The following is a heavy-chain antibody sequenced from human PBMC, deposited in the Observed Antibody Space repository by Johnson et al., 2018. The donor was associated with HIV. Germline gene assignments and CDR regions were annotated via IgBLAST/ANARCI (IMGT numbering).Heavy chain of an antibody. CDR3: ARDRRITIFGSGRAVQSNDAFDI. CDR2: ISYDGSNK. Sequence: QVQLVESGGGVVQPGRSLRLSCAASGFTFSSYGMHWVRQAPAKGLEWVAVISYDGSNKYYADSVQGRFTISRDNSKNTLYLQMNSLSAEDTAVYYCARDRRITIFGSGRAVQSNDAFDIWGQGTMVTVSS. CDR1: GFTFSSYG. V-gene: IGHV3-30*04. J-gene: IGHJ3*02. D-gene: IGHD3-3*01.